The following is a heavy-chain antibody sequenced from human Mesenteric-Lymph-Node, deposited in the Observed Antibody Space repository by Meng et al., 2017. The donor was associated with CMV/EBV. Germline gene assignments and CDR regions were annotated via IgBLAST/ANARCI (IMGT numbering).Heavy chain of an antibody. CDR3: ATYDYSNSYYYGLDV. D-gene: IGHD4-11*01. V-gene: IGHV4-61*01. CDR1: GGSVSSGSYY. J-gene: IGHJ6*02. Sequence: GSLRLSCTVSGGSVSSGSYYWSWIRQPPGKGLEWIGYIYYSGNTNYNPSLKSRVTMSLDMSDNQSSLKLRSVTAADTAVYYCATYDYSNSYYYGLDVWGQGTTVTVSS. CDR2: IYYSGNT.